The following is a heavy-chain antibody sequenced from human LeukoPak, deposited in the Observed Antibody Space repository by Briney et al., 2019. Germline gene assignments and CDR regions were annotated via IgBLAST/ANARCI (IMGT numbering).Heavy chain of an antibody. D-gene: IGHD3-16*01. V-gene: IGHV3-30*02. CDR2: IRYDGSNK. CDR3: ARVMITFGGDHAFDI. Sequence: PGGSLRLSCAASGFTFSSYGMHWVRQAPGKGLEWVAFIRYDGSNKCYADSVKGRFTISRDNSKNTLYLQMNSLRAEDTAVYYCARVMITFGGDHAFDIWGQGTMVTVSS. CDR1: GFTFSSYG. J-gene: IGHJ3*02.